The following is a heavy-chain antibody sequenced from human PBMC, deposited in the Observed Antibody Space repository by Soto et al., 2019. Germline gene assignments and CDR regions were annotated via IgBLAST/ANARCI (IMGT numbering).Heavy chain of an antibody. CDR3: APTLSPSGKTTVTTFNYWFDP. CDR2: IYWNDDK. D-gene: IGHD4-4*01. V-gene: IGHV2-5*01. Sequence: GSGPTLVNPTQTLTLTCTFSGFSLSTSGVGVGWIRQPPGKALEWLALIYWNDDKRYSPSLKSRLTITKDTSKNQVVLTMTNMDPVDTATYYCAPTLSPSGKTTVTTFNYWFDPWGQGTLVTVSS. CDR1: GFSLSTSGVG. J-gene: IGHJ5*02.